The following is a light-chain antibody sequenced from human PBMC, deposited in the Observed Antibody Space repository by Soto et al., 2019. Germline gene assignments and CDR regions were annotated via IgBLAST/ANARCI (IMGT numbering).Light chain of an antibody. CDR1: LDIRNE. J-gene: IGKJ1*01. CDR2: DAS. V-gene: IGKV1-17*01. CDR3: LQHKSYPWT. Sequence: IQVTQSPSSLSASVGVRVTITCRASLDIRNELDWYQQKPGKAPKRLIYDASTLQDWVPSRFSGDGSGTEFTLTISSLQSEDFATYFCLQHKSYPWTFGQGTKV.